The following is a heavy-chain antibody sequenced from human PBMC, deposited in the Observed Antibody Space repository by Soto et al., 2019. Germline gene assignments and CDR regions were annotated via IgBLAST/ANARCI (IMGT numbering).Heavy chain of an antibody. Sequence: ASVKVSCKASGYTFTGYYMHWVRQAPGQGLEWMGWINPNSGGTNYAQKFQGWVTMTRDTSISTAYMELSRLRSDDTAVYYCARDLGSRTSYDFWSGYYTDYYYGMDVWGQGTTVTVSS. V-gene: IGHV1-2*04. CDR2: INPNSGGT. CDR3: ARDLGSRTSYDFWSGYYTDYYYGMDV. D-gene: IGHD3-3*01. J-gene: IGHJ6*02. CDR1: GYTFTGYY.